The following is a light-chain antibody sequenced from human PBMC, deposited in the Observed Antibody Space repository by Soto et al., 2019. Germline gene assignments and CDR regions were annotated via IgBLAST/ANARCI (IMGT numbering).Light chain of an antibody. CDR3: QQSHGIPYT. Sequence: DIQMTQSPSSLSASVGDRVTITCLASQTISTYLNWYQQEPGKAPKLLIYAASSLQSGVPSRFSGSGSGKVFTLTISSLKPENFAAYSCQQSHGIPYTFGQGTKLEIK. CDR1: QTISTY. V-gene: IGKV1-39*01. CDR2: AAS. J-gene: IGKJ2*01.